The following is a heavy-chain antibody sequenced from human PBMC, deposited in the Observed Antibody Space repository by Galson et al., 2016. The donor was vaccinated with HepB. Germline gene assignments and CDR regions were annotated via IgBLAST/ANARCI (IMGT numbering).Heavy chain of an antibody. CDR2: IDSGSTTI. D-gene: IGHD5-18*01. J-gene: IGHJ4*02. CDR1: GFTFSGYN. CDR3: VRESPGVSSYGSVDY. Sequence: SLRLSCATSGFTFSGYNMNWVRQAPGRRLEWVSYIDSGSTTIFYAASVKGRFTISRDNAKNSLYLQMNSLRAEDTALYYCVRESPGVSSYGSVDYWGQGTLVTVSS. V-gene: IGHV3-48*03.